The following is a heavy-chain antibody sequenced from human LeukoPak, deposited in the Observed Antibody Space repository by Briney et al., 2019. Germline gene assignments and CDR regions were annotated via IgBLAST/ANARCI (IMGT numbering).Heavy chain of an antibody. V-gene: IGHV3-21*01. J-gene: IGHJ4*02. CDR3: ARWGYNNGWFIDY. D-gene: IGHD6-19*01. Sequence: GGSLRLSCAASGFTFSSYGMHWVRQAPGKGLEWVSSISSSSSYIYYADSVKGRFTISRDNAKNSLYLQMNSLRAEDTAVYYCARWGYNNGWFIDYWGQGTLVTVSS. CDR2: ISSSSSYI. CDR1: GFTFSSYG.